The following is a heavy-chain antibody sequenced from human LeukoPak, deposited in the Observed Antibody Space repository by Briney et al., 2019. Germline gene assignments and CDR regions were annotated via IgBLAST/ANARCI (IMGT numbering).Heavy chain of an antibody. V-gene: IGHV3-23*01. CDR3: AKDTRDTAMVHYYFDH. J-gene: IGHJ4*02. CDR2: ISGSGGST. D-gene: IGHD5-18*01. Sequence: GGSLRLSCAASGFTFSSYAMSWVRQAPGKGLEWVSAISGSGGSTYYADPVKGRYTISRDNSKNTLYLQMNSLRAEDTAVYYCAKDTRDTAMVHYYFDHWGQGTLVTVSS. CDR1: GFTFSSYA.